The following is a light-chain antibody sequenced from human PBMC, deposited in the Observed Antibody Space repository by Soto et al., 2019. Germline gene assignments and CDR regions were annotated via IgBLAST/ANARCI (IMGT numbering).Light chain of an antibody. CDR3: QQYNSWPWT. CDR2: GAS. Sequence: EILMTQSPAPLSVSPGDRATLSGRASQSVSSYLAWYQQKPGKAPRLLIYGASTRASGIPARFSGSGSATEFTLTISSLQPEDFATYYCQQYNSWPWTFGQGTKVDIK. V-gene: IGKV3-15*01. J-gene: IGKJ1*01. CDR1: QSVSSY.